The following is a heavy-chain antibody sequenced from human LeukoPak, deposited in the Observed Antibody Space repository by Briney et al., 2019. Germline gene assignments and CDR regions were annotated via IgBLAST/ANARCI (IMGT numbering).Heavy chain of an antibody. CDR2: ITSRSSYT. CDR1: GFTFSSYS. Sequence: GGSLRLSCAASGFTFSSYSMNWVRQAPGKGLDWVSSITSRSSYTYYADSMKGRFTISRDNAKNSLYLQMNSLRAEDTAIYYCARDPIAAAASGGDSWGQGTLVTVSS. CDR3: ARDPIAAAASGGDS. J-gene: IGHJ4*02. D-gene: IGHD6-13*01. V-gene: IGHV3-21*01.